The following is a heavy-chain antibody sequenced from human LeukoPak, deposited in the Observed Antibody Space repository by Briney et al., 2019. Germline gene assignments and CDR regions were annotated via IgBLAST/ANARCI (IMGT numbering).Heavy chain of an antibody. D-gene: IGHD5-18*01. CDR1: GFTFSSYA. CDR2: ISYDGSNK. J-gene: IGHJ4*02. Sequence: GSLRLSCAASGFTFSSYAMHWVRQAPGKGLEWVAVISYDGSNKYYADSVKGRFTISRDNSKNTLYLQMNSLRAEDTAVYYCARGVGLQLWLRPFDYWGQGALVTVSS. V-gene: IGHV3-30-3*01. CDR3: ARGVGLQLWLRPFDY.